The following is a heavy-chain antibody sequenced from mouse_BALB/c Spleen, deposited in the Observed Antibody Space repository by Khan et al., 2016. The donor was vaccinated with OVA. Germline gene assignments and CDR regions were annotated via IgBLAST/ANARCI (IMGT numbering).Heavy chain of an antibody. J-gene: IGHJ2*01. Sequence: QVQLNESGPGLVAPSQSLSITCTVSGFSLTSYCVHWVRQPPGKDLVWLGVILAGGSTNYNSALMSSLSISKDISKSQVFLKMNSLQTDDTAMYYCARLEDIWGQGTTLTVSS. CDR1: GFSLTSYC. V-gene: IGHV2-9*02. CDR2: ILAGGST. D-gene: IGHD1-3*01. CDR3: ARLEDI.